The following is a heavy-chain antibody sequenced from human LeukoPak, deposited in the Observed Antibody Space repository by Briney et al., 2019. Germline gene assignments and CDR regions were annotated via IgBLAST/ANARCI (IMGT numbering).Heavy chain of an antibody. J-gene: IGHJ4*02. CDR2: IYYSGST. CDR1: GGSISSYY. V-gene: IGHV4-59*08. Sequence: SETLSLTCTVSGGSISSYYWSWVRQPPGKGLEWIGYIYYSGSTNYNPSLKSRVTISVDTSKNQFSLRLTSVTAADTAVYYCARRKYGSGSYFNYWGQGTLVTVSS. D-gene: IGHD3-10*01. CDR3: ARRKYGSGSYFNY.